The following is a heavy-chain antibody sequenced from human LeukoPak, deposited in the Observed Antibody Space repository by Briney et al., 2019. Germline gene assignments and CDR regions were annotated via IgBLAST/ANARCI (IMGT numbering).Heavy chain of an antibody. V-gene: IGHV4-4*07. CDR1: GGSISSYY. Sequence: PSETLSLTRTVSGGSISSYYWSWIRQPAGKGLEWIGRIYTSGSTNYNPSLKSRVTISVDKSKNQFSLKLSSVTAADTAVYYCARDLRNTISDAFDIWGQGTMVTVSS. J-gene: IGHJ3*02. CDR2: IYTSGST. CDR3: ARDLRNTISDAFDI. D-gene: IGHD5-24*01.